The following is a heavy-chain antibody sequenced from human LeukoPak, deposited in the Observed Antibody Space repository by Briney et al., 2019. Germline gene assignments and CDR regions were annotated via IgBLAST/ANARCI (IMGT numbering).Heavy chain of an antibody. CDR1: GGSISSYY. V-gene: IGHV4-59*01. Sequence: SETLSLTCTVSGGSISSYYWSWIRQPPGKGLEWIGYIYYRGTTNYNPSLKSRVTISVDTSKNQFSLRLNSVTAADTAVHFCARKGAAGTGFDYWGQGTQVTVSS. D-gene: IGHD1-1*01. CDR2: IYYRGTT. CDR3: ARKGAAGTGFDY. J-gene: IGHJ4*02.